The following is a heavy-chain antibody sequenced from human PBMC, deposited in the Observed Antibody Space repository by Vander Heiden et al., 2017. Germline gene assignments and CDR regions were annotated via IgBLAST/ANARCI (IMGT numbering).Heavy chain of an antibody. D-gene: IGHD6-19*01. V-gene: IGHV3-33*01. Sequence: VQLVDSGGGVVQPGRSLRLSCAASGFNFRNYAIHSVRPAPGTGLAWVAVLWSDGSSQFYAESVRGRFTVTRDNPKNTAFLQMNSLRGEDTAVYYCASATGAGIDYWGKGTRVAVSS. CDR2: LWSDGSSQ. J-gene: IGHJ4*02. CDR1: GFNFRNYA. CDR3: ASATGAGIDY.